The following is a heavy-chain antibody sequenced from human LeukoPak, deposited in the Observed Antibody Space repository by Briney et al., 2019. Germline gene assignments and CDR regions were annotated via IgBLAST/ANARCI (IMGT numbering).Heavy chain of an antibody. V-gene: IGHV1-69*06. CDR3: ASRIAVAGPFDY. CDR1: GYTFTGYY. CDR2: IIPIFGTA. J-gene: IGHJ4*02. D-gene: IGHD6-19*01. Sequence: SVKVSCKASGYTFTGYYMHWVRQAPGQGLEWMGGIIPIFGTANYAQKFQGRVTITADKSTSTAYMELSSLRSEDTAVYYCASRIAVAGPFDYWGQGTLVTVSS.